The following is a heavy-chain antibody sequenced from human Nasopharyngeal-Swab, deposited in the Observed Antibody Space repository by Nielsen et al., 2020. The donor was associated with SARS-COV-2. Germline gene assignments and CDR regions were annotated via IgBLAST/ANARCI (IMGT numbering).Heavy chain of an antibody. CDR2: INTIGVT. CDR1: GGSVSGYY. Sequence: SETLSLTCAVSGGSVSGYYWSWIRQPPGDRLEWIGYINTIGVTKYNPSLNSRVSMSVDATRNQLSLNLWSMTAADTAMYFCARISLSQIVGATNPVDYWGQGTLVTVSA. J-gene: IGHJ4*02. D-gene: IGHD1-26*01. CDR3: ARISLSQIVGATNPVDY. V-gene: IGHV4-59*02.